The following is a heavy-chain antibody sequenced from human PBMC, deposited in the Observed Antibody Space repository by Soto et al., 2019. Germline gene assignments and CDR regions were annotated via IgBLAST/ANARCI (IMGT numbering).Heavy chain of an antibody. CDR1: GGSISGFY. D-gene: IGHD4-17*01. Sequence: SETLSLTCSVSGGSISGFYWSWIRQPPGKGLEWIGYIYYSGSTNYNPSLKSRVTISVDTSKNQFSLKVSSVTAADTAVYYCARMNDDGDYDAFEIWGQGTMVTVSS. CDR2: IYYSGST. J-gene: IGHJ3*02. V-gene: IGHV4-59*01. CDR3: ARMNDDGDYDAFEI.